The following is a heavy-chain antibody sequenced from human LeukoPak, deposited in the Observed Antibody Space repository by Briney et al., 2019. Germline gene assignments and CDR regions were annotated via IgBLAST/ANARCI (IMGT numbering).Heavy chain of an antibody. J-gene: IGHJ4*02. Sequence: GGSLRLSCTASGFTFGDYAMSWFRQAPGKGLEWVGFIRSKAYGGTTEYAASVKGRFTISRDDSKSIAYLQMNSLKTEDTAVYYCTRGGGGSYVGPIDYWGQGTLVTASS. V-gene: IGHV3-49*03. D-gene: IGHD1-26*01. CDR2: IRSKAYGGTT. CDR3: TRGGGGSYVGPIDY. CDR1: GFTFGDYA.